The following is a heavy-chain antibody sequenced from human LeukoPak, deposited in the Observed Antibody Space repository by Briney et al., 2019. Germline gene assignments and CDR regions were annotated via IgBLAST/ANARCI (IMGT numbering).Heavy chain of an antibody. CDR2: IYPDDSNT. D-gene: IGHD4-11*01. V-gene: IGHV5-51*01. Sequence: GESLKISCKGSRYSFTNYWIGWVRQMPGKGLEWMGIIYPDDSNTRYSPSFQGQVAISADKSFSTAYLQWNSLKASDTAMYYCARYANDHSNAGDYWGQGTLVTVSS. CDR3: ARYANDHSNAGDY. J-gene: IGHJ4*02. CDR1: RYSFTNYW.